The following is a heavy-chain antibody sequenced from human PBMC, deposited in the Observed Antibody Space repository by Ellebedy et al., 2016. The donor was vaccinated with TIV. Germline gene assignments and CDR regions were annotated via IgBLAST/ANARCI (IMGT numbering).Heavy chain of an antibody. CDR1: GFRFKHYL. CDR2: ISYDGSFT. V-gene: IGHV3-30*09. CDR3: ARDLVGSHYNH. J-gene: IGHJ4*02. D-gene: IGHD1-26*01. Sequence: GGSLRLSXVVPGFRFKHYLMPWVRQAPGKGLECVAVISYDGSFTYYADSVRGRFAISRDNSKNTLYLQINSLRTNDTAVYFCARDLVGSHYNHWGQGTLVIVSS.